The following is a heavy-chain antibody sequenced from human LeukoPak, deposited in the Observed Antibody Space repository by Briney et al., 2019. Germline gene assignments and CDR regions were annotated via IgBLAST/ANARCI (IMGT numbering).Heavy chain of an antibody. D-gene: IGHD3-22*01. CDR1: GGSISSYY. Sequence: SETLSLTCTVSGGSISSYYWSWIRQPPGKGLGWIGYIYYSGSTNYNPSLKSRVTISVDTSKNQFSLKLRSVTAADTAVYYCARYYDSSGSFDYWGQGILVTVSS. V-gene: IGHV4-59*08. CDR2: IYYSGST. CDR3: ARYYDSSGSFDY. J-gene: IGHJ4*02.